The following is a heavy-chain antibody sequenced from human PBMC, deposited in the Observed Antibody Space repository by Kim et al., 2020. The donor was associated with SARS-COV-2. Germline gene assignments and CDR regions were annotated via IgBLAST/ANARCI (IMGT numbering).Heavy chain of an antibody. V-gene: IGHV3-23*01. Sequence: GGSLRLSCAASGFTFSTYAMSWFRQAPGKGLEWVSAILNSGTITYYADSVKGRFTISRDNSKNTQYLQVNSLRVEDTAVYYCVKEVRSGGGHWGQGTLVTVSS. CDR1: GFTFSTYA. D-gene: IGHD3-16*01. CDR3: VKEVRSGGGH. J-gene: IGHJ4*02. CDR2: ILNSGTIT.